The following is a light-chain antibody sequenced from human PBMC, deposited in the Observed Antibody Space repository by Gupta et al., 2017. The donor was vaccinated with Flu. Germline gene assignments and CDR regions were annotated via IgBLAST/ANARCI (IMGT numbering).Light chain of an antibody. Sequence: PSSLSASVGDRITITCRASQNIDNYLLWFQQVPGKAPKPLIYDTFSLQSGVPSRFRGSGYGTDFILTITGLQPEDFAIYYCQQYKSYPVTFGQGTKVDVE. CDR3: QQYKSYPVT. CDR1: QNIDNY. CDR2: DTF. V-gene: IGKV1-16*01. J-gene: IGKJ3*01.